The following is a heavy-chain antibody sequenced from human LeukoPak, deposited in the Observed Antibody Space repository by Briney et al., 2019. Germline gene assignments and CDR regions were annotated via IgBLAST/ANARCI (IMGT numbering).Heavy chain of an antibody. J-gene: IGHJ6*03. CDR1: GGSISSGSCY. Sequence: PSETLSLTCTVSGGSISSGSCYWSWIRQPAGKGLEWIGRIYTSGSTNYNPSLKSRVTIPVDTSKNQYSLKLSSVTAADTAVYYCARAGRRVDYYYYMDVWGKGTTVTVSS. D-gene: IGHD2-15*01. V-gene: IGHV4-61*02. CDR3: ARAGRRVDYYYYMDV. CDR2: IYTSGST.